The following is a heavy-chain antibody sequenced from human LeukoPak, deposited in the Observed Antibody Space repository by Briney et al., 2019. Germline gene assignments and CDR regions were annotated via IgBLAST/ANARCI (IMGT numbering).Heavy chain of an antibody. Sequence: GGSLRLSCAASGFTFSDYYMNWIRQAPGKGLEWVSYVSDSGSDIYYADSVKGRFTISRDDAENSLFLQMSSLRAEDTAVYYCARGTYRHDYWGQGTLVTVSS. CDR3: ARGTYRHDY. CDR2: VSDSGSDI. V-gene: IGHV3-11*04. J-gene: IGHJ4*02. CDR1: GFTFSDYY.